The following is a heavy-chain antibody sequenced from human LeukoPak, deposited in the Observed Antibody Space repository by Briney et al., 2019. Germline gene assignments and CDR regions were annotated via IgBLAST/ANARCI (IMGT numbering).Heavy chain of an antibody. D-gene: IGHD6-6*01. CDR2: IRHDEANH. V-gene: IGHV3-33*03. Sequence: GRSLRLSCAVSGFTLTSFAMHWVRQAPGKGLEWVALIRHDEANHYYADSVQGRFTISRDTSKNTLYLQMNNLRVEDTAVYYCAKEYTPSSPLGEFACWGQGTLVTVSS. J-gene: IGHJ4*02. CDR1: GFTLTSFA. CDR3: AKEYTPSSPLGEFAC.